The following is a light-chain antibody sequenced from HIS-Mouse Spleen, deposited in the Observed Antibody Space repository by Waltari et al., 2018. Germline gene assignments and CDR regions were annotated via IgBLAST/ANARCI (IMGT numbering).Light chain of an antibody. CDR2: EDS. Sequence: SYELPQPPSVSVSPGQTARIPCSGDALPTQYAYWYQQKSGQAPVLVIYEDSKRPSGIPERFSGSSSGTMATLTISGAQVEDEADYYCYSTDSSGNHRVFGGGTKLTVL. CDR3: YSTDSSGNHRV. J-gene: IGLJ2*01. V-gene: IGLV3-10*01. CDR1: ALPTQY.